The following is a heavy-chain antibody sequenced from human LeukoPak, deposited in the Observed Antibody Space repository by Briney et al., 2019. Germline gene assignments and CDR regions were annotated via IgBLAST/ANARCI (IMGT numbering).Heavy chain of an antibody. Sequence: ASVKVSCKASGGTFRSYAISWVRQAPGQGLEWMGRIIPIFGTAKYAQKFQGRVTITTDESTSTAYVELSSLTSEDTAVYYCARAPSYSSNWYDHWGRGTLVTVSS. CDR3: ARAPSYSSNWYDH. CDR2: IIPIFGTA. V-gene: IGHV1-69*05. J-gene: IGHJ5*02. D-gene: IGHD6-19*01. CDR1: GGTFRSYA.